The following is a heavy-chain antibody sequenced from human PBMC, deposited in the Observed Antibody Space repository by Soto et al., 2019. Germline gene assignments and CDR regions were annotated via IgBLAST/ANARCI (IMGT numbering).Heavy chain of an antibody. CDR2: IIPIFGTA. D-gene: IGHD5-12*01. V-gene: IGHV1-69*12. J-gene: IGHJ4*02. CDR1: GGTFSSYA. Sequence: QVQLVQSGAEVKKPGSSVKVSCKASGGTFSSYAISWVRQAPGQGLEWMGGIIPIFGTANYAQKFQGRVTXXAXEXXSTAYMELSSLRSEDTAVYYCARVQQYSGYGPPPLWGQGTLVTVSS. CDR3: ARVQQYSGYGPPPL.